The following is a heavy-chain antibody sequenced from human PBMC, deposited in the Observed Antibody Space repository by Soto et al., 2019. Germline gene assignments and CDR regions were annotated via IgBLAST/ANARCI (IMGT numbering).Heavy chain of an antibody. Sequence: EVQLLESGGGLVQPGGSLRLSCAASGFTFSTYAMNWVRQAPGEGLEWVSTIGFGGGATFYADSVKGRFTVSRDNSKNTLYLQMNCLRADDTAVYFCARYCAAPNCQPRWFDPWGQGVLVTVSS. CDR1: GFTFSTYA. V-gene: IGHV3-23*01. CDR3: ARYCAAPNCQPRWFDP. D-gene: IGHD2-8*02. J-gene: IGHJ5*02. CDR2: IGFGGGAT.